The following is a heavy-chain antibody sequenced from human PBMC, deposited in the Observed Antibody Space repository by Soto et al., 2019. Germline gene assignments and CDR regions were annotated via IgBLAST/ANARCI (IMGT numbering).Heavy chain of an antibody. CDR2: ISYDGSNK. CDR1: GFTFSSYA. CDR3: ARRLGYCSSTSCYDSCYYGLDV. J-gene: IGHJ6*02. D-gene: IGHD2-2*01. Sequence: GGSLRLSCAASGFTFSSYAMHWVRQAPGKGLEWVAVISYDGSNKYYADSVKGRFTISRDNSKNTLYLQMNSLRAEDPAVYYCARRLGYCSSTSCYDSCYYGLDVWGQGTPVTVSS. V-gene: IGHV3-30-3*01.